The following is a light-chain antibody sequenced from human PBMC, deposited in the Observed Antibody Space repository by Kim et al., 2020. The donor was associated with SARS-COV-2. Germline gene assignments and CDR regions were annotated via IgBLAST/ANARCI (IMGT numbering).Light chain of an antibody. CDR3: QQYGGAPGT. CDR1: QSVSSSY. Sequence: EIVLTQSPGTLSLSPGERATLSCRASQSVSSSYLAWYQLKPGQAPRLLIAGASSRAPGIPVMFSASGSGIDLTLTISRLEPEDFAVYYCQQYGGAPGTFGQGTRLEIK. V-gene: IGKV3-20*01. CDR2: GAS. J-gene: IGKJ5*01.